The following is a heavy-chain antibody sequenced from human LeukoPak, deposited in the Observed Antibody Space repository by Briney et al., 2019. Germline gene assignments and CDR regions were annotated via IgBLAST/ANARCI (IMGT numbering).Heavy chain of an antibody. V-gene: IGHV3-21*01. J-gene: IGHJ3*02. D-gene: IGHD6-13*01. CDR3: ARVTGVAAAGNTQGAFDI. CDR1: GFTFSSYS. CDR2: ITSSSSYI. Sequence: GGSLRLSCAASGFTFSSYSMNWVRQAPGKGLEWVSSITSSSSYIYYADSVKGRFTISRDNAKNSLYLQMNSLRAEDTAVYYCARVTGVAAAGNTQGAFDIWGQGTMVTVSS.